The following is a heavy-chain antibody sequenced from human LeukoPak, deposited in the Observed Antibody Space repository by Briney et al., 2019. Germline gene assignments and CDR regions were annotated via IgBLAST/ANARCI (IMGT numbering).Heavy chain of an antibody. Sequence: GGSLRLSCAASGFTFSSYGMSWVRQAPGKGLEWVLAISGSGGSTYYADSVKGRFTISRDNSKNTLYLQMNSLRAEDTAVYYCAKGQDNVITMIYNYWGQGTLVTVSS. V-gene: IGHV3-23*01. CDR2: ISGSGGST. J-gene: IGHJ4*02. D-gene: IGHD3-22*01. CDR1: GFTFSSYG. CDR3: AKGQDNVITMIYNY.